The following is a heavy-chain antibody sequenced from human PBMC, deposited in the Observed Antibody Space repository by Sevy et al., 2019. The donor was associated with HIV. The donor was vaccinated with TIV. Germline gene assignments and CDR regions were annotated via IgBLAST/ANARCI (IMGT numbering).Heavy chain of an antibody. J-gene: IGHJ4*02. CDR1: GFSLRTSGGD. D-gene: IGHD3-3*01. CDR3: ARGSGFDY. V-gene: IGHV2-5*02. Sequence: SGPTLMKPTHTLTLTCTFSGFSLRTSGGDVGWMRQPPGKALEWLALIYCDDDKRYSLSLKSRLTITKDTSKNPVVLTMTNMDSVDTGTDYCARGSGFDYWGQGILVTVSS. CDR2: IYCDDDK.